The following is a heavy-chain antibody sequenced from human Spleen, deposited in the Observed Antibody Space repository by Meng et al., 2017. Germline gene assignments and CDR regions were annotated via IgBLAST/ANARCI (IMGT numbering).Heavy chain of an antibody. CDR2: IGTAGDT. CDR1: GFTFSSYD. J-gene: IGHJ6*02. D-gene: IGHD6-19*01. V-gene: IGHV3-13*01. Sequence: GGSLRLSCTASGFTFSSYDMHWVRQATGKGLEWVSAIGTAGDTYYQGAVKGRFTISRENAKNSLSLPMNSLRAGDTAVYYCARGDALGLSSGWYEGHYYYGMDVWGQGTTVTVSS. CDR3: ARGDALGLSSGWYEGHYYYGMDV.